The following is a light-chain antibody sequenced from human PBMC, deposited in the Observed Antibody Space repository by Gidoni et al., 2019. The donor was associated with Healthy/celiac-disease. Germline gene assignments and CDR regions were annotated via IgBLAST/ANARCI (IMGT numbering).Light chain of an antibody. CDR1: QSISSW. Sequence: DIQMRQSPSTLSAPVGDKLTSTCRASQSISSWLACYQQKPGKAPKLLIYKASSLESGVPSMFSGSGSGTEFTLTISILQPDDFATYYCQQYNSYSSFGQGTKLEIK. V-gene: IGKV1-5*03. J-gene: IGKJ2*03. CDR2: KAS. CDR3: QQYNSYSS.